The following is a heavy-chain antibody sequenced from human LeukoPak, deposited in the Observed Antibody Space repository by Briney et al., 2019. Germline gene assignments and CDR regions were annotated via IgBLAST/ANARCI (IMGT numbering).Heavy chain of an antibody. V-gene: IGHV3-23*01. Sequence: GGSLRLSCAASGFTFSSYAMHWVRQAPGKGLEWISAISGSGGSTYYADSVKGRFTISRDNSKNTLYLQMNSLRAEDTAVYYCVKDLYCSGVSCDHYLYYGMDVWGGGPRDRVPS. D-gene: IGHD2-15*01. J-gene: IGHJ6*02. CDR1: GFTFSSYA. CDR3: VKDLYCSGVSCDHYLYYGMDV. CDR2: ISGSGGST.